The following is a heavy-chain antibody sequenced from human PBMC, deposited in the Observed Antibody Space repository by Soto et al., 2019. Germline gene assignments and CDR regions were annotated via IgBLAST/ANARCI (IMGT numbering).Heavy chain of an antibody. D-gene: IGHD6-13*01. CDR1: GFTFSSYA. CDR2: ISGSGVST. Sequence: EVQLLESGGGLVQPGGSLRLSCAASGFTFSSYAMSWVRQAPGKGLEWVSTISGSGVSTYYADSVKGWFTISRDNSKNTLYLDMNTLRAEDTAVYYCAKGGGYSREVVDYWGQGTLVAVSS. V-gene: IGHV3-23*01. CDR3: AKGGGYSREVVDY. J-gene: IGHJ4*02.